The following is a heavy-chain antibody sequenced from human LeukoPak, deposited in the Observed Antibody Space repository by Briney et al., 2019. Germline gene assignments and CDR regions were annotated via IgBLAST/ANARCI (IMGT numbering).Heavy chain of an antibody. J-gene: IGHJ4*02. CDR3: AKQLGYCSDGSCYFPY. Sequence: GGSLRLSCAASGFTFSSSAMSWVRQAPEKGLEWVSAISNNGGYTYYADSVQGRFTISRNNSKSTLCLQMNSLRAEDTAVYYCAKQLGYCSDGSCYFPYWGQGTLVTVSS. D-gene: IGHD2-15*01. CDR1: GFTFSSSA. CDR2: ISNNGGYT. V-gene: IGHV3-23*01.